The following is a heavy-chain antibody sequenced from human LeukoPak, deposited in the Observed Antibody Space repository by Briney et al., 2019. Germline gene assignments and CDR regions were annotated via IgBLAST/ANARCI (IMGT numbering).Heavy chain of an antibody. V-gene: IGHV1-18*01. CDR2: ISAYNGNT. D-gene: IGHD2-8*01. CDR3: ARPYCTNGVCYTFFDY. J-gene: IGHJ4*02. CDR1: GYTFTNYG. Sequence: GASVRVSCKTSGYTFTNYGISWVRQAPGQGLEWMGWISAYNGNTNYVQKFRGRVAMTTDTSTSTVYMDLRSLRSDDTAVYYCARPYCTNGVCYTFFDYWGQGTLVTVSS.